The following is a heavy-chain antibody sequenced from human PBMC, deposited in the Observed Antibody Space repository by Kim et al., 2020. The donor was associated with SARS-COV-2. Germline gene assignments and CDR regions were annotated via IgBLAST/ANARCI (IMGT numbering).Heavy chain of an antibody. CDR1: GFTVSSNY. CDR2: IYSGGST. V-gene: IGHV3-66*01. CDR3: ARDWYSGFPGYYYYGMDV. J-gene: IGHJ6*02. Sequence: GGSLRLSCAASGFTVSSNYMSWVRQAPGKGLEWVSVIYSGGSTYYADSVKGRFTISRDNSKNTLYLQMNSLRAEDTAVYYCARDWYSGFPGYYYYGMDVWGQGTTVTVSS. D-gene: IGHD1-26*01.